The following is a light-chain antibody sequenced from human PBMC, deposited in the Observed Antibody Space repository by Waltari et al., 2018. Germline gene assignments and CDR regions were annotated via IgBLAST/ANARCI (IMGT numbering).Light chain of an antibody. CDR1: SGNVGGYVY. J-gene: IGLJ2*01. CDR3: SSWTTSDTRKVI. Sequence: SALPQPASVSGSPGQSITISGTGTSGNVGGYVYVSWSQQHPGKAPKLVISDVTNRPSGIADRFSGSKSGTTASLSISGLQAEDEADYFCSSWTTSDTRKVIFGGGTKLTVL. CDR2: DVT. V-gene: IGLV2-14*03.